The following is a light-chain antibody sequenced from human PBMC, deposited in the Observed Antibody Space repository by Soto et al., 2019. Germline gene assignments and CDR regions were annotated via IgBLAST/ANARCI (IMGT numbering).Light chain of an antibody. Sequence: ALTQPPSASGTPGQRVTISCSGSSSNIGSNYVYWYQQLPGTAPKLLIYSNNQRPSGVPDRFSGSKSGTSASLAISGLRSEDEADYYCAAWDDSMSGYVFGTGTKVTVL. J-gene: IGLJ1*01. V-gene: IGLV1-47*02. CDR3: AAWDDSMSGYV. CDR2: SNN. CDR1: SSNIGSNY.